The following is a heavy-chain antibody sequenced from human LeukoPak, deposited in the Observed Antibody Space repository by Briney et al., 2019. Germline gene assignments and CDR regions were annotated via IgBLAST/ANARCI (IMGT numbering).Heavy chain of an antibody. Sequence: PGGSLRLSCAASGFTFSSYAMSWVRQAPGKGLEWVSSISGSGGSTYYADSVKGRFAISRGNSKNTLYLQMNSLRAEDTAVYYCAKDDDYVWGSYRFSAWGQGTLVTVSS. CDR1: GFTFSSYA. CDR3: AKDDDYVWGSYRFSA. V-gene: IGHV3-23*01. J-gene: IGHJ5*02. CDR2: ISGSGGST. D-gene: IGHD3-16*02.